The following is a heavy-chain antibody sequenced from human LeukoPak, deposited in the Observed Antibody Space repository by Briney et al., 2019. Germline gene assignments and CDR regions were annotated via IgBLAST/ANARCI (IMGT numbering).Heavy chain of an antibody. CDR2: INPNSGGT. J-gene: IGHJ4*02. V-gene: IGHV1-2*02. CDR1: GYTFTGYY. D-gene: IGHD2-15*01. Sequence: ASVKVSCKASGYTFTGYYMHWVRQAPGQVLEWMGWINPNSGGTNYAQKFQGRVTMTRDTSISTAYMELSSLRSDDTAVYYCARDRGCSGGSCYFSWGQGTLVTVSS. CDR3: ARDRGCSGGSCYFS.